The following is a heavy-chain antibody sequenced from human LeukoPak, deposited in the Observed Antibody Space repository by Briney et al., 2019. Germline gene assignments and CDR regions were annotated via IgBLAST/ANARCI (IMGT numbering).Heavy chain of an antibody. CDR3: ARISSSWYYFDY. D-gene: IGHD6-13*01. CDR2: ITSSSSII. J-gene: IGHJ4*02. CDR1: GFTFSSYS. Sequence: GGSLRLFCAASGFTFSSYSMSWVRQAPGKGLEWVSYITSSSSIIYYADSVKGRLTVSRDNARNSVYLQMNSLRAEDTAVYYCARISSSWYYFDYWGQGTLVTVSS. V-gene: IGHV3-48*04.